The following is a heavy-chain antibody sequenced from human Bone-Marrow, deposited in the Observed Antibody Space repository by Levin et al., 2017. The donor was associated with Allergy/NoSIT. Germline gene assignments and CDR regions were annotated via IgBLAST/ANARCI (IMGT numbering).Heavy chain of an antibody. CDR2: MNPNSGNT. V-gene: IGHV1-8*01. J-gene: IGHJ4*02. Sequence: ASVKASCKASGYTFTSYDINWVRQATGQGLEWMGWMNPNSGNTGYAQKFQGRVTMTRNTSISTAYMELSSLRSEDTAVYYCARARVGAMASGDYWGQGTLVTVSS. CDR3: ARARVGAMASGDY. CDR1: GYTFTSYD. D-gene: IGHD1-26*01.